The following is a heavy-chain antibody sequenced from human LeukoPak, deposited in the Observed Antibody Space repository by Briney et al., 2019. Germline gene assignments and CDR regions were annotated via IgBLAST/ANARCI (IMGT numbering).Heavy chain of an antibody. CDR3: ARRDSYGNYVDY. V-gene: IGHV5-51*01. CDR2: IYPGDSDT. Sequence: GESLKISCKGSGYSFNRHWVAWVRQMPGKGLEWMGIIYPGDSDTRYGPSFQGQVTISADKSISTAYLQWSSLKDSDTAIYYCARRDSYGNYVDYWGQGTLVTVSS. J-gene: IGHJ4*02. CDR1: GYSFNRHW. D-gene: IGHD5-18*01.